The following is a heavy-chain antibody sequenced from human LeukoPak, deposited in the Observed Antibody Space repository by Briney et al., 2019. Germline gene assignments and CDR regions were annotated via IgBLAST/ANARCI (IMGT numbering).Heavy chain of an antibody. Sequence: PGGSLRLSCTASGFTFSSYWMHWVRQAPGKGLVWVSRINSAGISTNYADSVKGRFTISRDNSKNTLYLQMNRLRAEDTAVYYCAKYLSAKGPPYALDVWGQGTTVSVSS. J-gene: IGHJ6*02. V-gene: IGHV3-74*01. CDR3: AKYLSAKGPPYALDV. CDR1: GFTFSSYW. D-gene: IGHD3-16*01. CDR2: INSAGIST.